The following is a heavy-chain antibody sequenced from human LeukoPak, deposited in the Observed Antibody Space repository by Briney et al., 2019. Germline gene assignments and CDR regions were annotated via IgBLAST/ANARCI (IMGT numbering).Heavy chain of an antibody. CDR3: ARESITMIVVVISYDAFDI. J-gene: IGHJ3*02. CDR1: GGTFSSYA. CDR2: IIPILGIA. D-gene: IGHD3-22*01. V-gene: IGHV1-69*04. Sequence: SVKVSCKASGGTFSSYAISWVRQAPGQGLEWMGRIIPILGIANYAQKFQGRVTITADKSTSTAYMELSSLRSEDTAVYYCARESITMIVVVISYDAFDIWGQGTMVTVSS.